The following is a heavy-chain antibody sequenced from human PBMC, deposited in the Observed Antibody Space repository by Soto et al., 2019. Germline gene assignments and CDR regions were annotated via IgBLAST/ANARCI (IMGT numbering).Heavy chain of an antibody. V-gene: IGHV1-18*01. CDR3: XXXXXXXQFDY. CDR2: INAYNGNT. Sequence: QVQLVQSGAEVKKPGASVKVSCKASGYTFTSYGISWVRQAPGQGLEWMGWINAYNGNTKYAQKLQGRVTMTTDTXXXXXXXXXXXXXXXXXXXXXXXXXXXXXQFDYWGQGTLVTVSS. J-gene: IGHJ4*02. CDR1: GYTFTSYG.